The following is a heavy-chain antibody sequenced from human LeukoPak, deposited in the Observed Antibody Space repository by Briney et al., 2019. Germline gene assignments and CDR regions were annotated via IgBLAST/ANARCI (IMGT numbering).Heavy chain of an antibody. D-gene: IGHD3-10*01. V-gene: IGHV4-59*01. J-gene: IGHJ4*02. CDR3: ARSEHFYGSGTYYIVAYFGY. CDR1: RGSISNYY. Sequence: SETLSLTCTVSRGSISNYYWSWVRQSPGKGLEWIGYIYSSGSTNYNPSLKSRVTISVDTSKNQFSLKLSSVTAADTAVYYCARSEHFYGSGTYYIVAYFGYWGQGTVVTVSS. CDR2: IYSSGST.